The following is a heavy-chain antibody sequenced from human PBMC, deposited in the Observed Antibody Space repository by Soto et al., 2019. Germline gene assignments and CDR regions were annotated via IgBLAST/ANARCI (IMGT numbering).Heavy chain of an antibody. CDR2: MNPNSGNT. CDR3: ARRSLRYFDWFVAYYYYMDV. CDR1: GYTFTSYD. J-gene: IGHJ6*03. Sequence: QVQLVQSGAEVKKPGASVKVSCKASGYTFTSYDINWVRQATGQGLEWMGWMNPNSGNTGYAQKSQGRVTMTRNTSISTAYMELSSLRSEDTAVYYCARRSLRYFDWFVAYYYYMDVWGKGTTVTVSS. V-gene: IGHV1-8*01. D-gene: IGHD3-9*01.